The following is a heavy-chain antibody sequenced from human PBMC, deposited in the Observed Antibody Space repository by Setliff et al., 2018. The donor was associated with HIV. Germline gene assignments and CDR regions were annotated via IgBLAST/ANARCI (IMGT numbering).Heavy chain of an antibody. CDR3: AKVFLFGIDVFDI. Sequence: PGGSLRLSCAASGFTFSTYAMGWVRQAPGKGLEWVSTVGAVGGPTHYAESVKGRFTISKDNSKNTLYLQMSSLRDEDTAVYYCAKVFLFGIDVFDIWGRGTMVTVSS. D-gene: IGHD3-16*01. CDR2: VGAVGGPT. V-gene: IGHV3-23*01. J-gene: IGHJ3*02. CDR1: GFTFSTYA.